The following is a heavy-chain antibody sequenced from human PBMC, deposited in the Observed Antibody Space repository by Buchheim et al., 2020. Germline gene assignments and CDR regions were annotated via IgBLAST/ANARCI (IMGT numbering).Heavy chain of an antibody. CDR3: ATNAVAGHEGY. D-gene: IGHD6-19*01. Sequence: VQLVESGGGLVQPGRSLRLSCGASGFPFSIYTMNWVRQAPGKGLEWVAVISYDGKNKDYAESVKGRFTISRDNSKHTVDLEMNSLRGDDTAVYYCATNAVAGHEGYWGQGT. CDR2: ISYDGKNK. V-gene: IGHV3-30*04. J-gene: IGHJ4*03. CDR1: GFPFSIYT.